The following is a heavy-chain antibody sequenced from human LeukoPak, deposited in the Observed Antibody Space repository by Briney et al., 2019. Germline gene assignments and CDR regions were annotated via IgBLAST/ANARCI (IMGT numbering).Heavy chain of an antibody. J-gene: IGHJ5*02. CDR2: ISSSSSTI. CDR1: GFTFSSYS. V-gene: IGHV3-48*01. CDR3: ARDQGYYGSGSTDS. Sequence: GGSLRLSCAASGFTFSSYSMNWVRRAPGKGLEWVSYISSSSSTIYYADSVKGRFTISRDNAKNSLYLQMNSLRAEDTAVYYCARDQGYYGSGSTDSWGQGTLVTVSS. D-gene: IGHD3-10*01.